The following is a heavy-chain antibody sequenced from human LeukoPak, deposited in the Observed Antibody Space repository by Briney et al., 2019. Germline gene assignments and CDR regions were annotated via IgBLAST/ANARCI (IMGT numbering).Heavy chain of an antibody. CDR1: GYTFTSYG. D-gene: IGHD6-19*01. J-gene: IGHJ4*02. V-gene: IGHV1-18*01. Sequence: ASVKVSCKASGYTFTSYGISWVRQAPGQGLEWMGWISAYNGNTNYAQKLQGRVTMTTDTSTSTAYMELRSLGSDDTAVYYCARAILDYSSGWYYFDYWGQGTLVTVSS. CDR2: ISAYNGNT. CDR3: ARAILDYSSGWYYFDY.